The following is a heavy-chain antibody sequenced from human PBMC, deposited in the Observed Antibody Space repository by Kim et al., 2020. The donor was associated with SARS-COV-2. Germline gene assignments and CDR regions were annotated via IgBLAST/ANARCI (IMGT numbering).Heavy chain of an antibody. CDR2: ISYDGSNK. Sequence: GGSLRLSCAASGFTFSSYGMHWVRQAPGKGLEWVAVISYDGSNKYYADSVKGRFTISRDNSKNTLYLQMNSLRAEDTAVYYCAKGVAFDYWGQGTLVTVSS. CDR1: GFTFSSYG. J-gene: IGHJ4*02. V-gene: IGHV3-30*18. D-gene: IGHD3-10*01. CDR3: AKGVAFDY.